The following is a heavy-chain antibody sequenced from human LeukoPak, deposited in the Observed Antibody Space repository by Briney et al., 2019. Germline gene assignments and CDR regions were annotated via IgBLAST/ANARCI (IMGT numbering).Heavy chain of an antibody. CDR2: ISAYNGNT. CDR3: ARDVTMVRGVKQYYYYMDV. D-gene: IGHD3-10*01. Sequence: ASVKVSCKASGYTFTSYGISWVRQAPGQGLEWMGWISAYNGNTNYAQKLQGRVTMTTDTSTSTAYMELRSLRSDDTAVYYCARDVTMVRGVKQYYYYMDVWGKGTTVTVSS. CDR1: GYTFTSYG. J-gene: IGHJ6*03. V-gene: IGHV1-18*01.